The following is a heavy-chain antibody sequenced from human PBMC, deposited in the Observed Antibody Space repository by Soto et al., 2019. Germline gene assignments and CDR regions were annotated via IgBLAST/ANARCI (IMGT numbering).Heavy chain of an antibody. D-gene: IGHD3-10*01. J-gene: IGHJ4*02. Sequence: SETLSLTCTVSGGSISSGGYYWSWIRQHPGKGLELLGYIYYSGSTYYNPSLKSRVIISSDTSKNQFSLKLSSVTAADTAVYYCARVGQRYYLYFDYWGQGTLVTVSS. V-gene: IGHV4-31*03. CDR1: GGSISSGGYY. CDR2: IYYSGST. CDR3: ARVGQRYYLYFDY.